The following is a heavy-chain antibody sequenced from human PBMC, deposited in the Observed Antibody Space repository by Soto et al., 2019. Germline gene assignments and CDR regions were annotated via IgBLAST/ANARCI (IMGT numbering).Heavy chain of an antibody. J-gene: IGHJ4*02. CDR3: ARGEYYYDSSGPKFDY. D-gene: IGHD3-22*01. Sequence: PSETLSLTCAVSGGSISSGGYSWSWIRQPPGKGLEWIGYIYHSGSTYYNPSLKSRVTISVDRSKNQFSLKLSSVTAADTAVYYCARGEYYYDSSGPKFDYWGQGTLVTVSS. V-gene: IGHV4-30-2*01. CDR2: IYHSGST. CDR1: GGSISSGGYS.